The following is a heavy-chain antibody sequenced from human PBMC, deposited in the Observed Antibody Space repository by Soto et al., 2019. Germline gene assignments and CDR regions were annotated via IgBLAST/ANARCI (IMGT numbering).Heavy chain of an antibody. Sequence: EVQLVESGGGLVQPGGSLKLSCAASGFTFSGSAMHWVRQASGKGLEWVGRIRSKANSYATAYAVSLKGRFTISRDDSRNTAYLQMNSLKTADTAVYYCARGVYDFWSGDPKGLDYWGQGTVVTVSS. CDR3: ARGVYDFWSGDPKGLDY. V-gene: IGHV3-73*02. J-gene: IGHJ4*02. CDR2: IRSKANSYAT. CDR1: GFTFSGSA. D-gene: IGHD3-3*01.